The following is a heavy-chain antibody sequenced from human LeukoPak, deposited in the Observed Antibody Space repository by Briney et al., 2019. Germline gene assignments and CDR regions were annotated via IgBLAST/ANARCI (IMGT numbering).Heavy chain of an antibody. J-gene: IGHJ4*02. V-gene: IGHV3-33*01. CDR2: IWYDGSNK. Sequence: GGSPRLSCAASGFTISSYGMHWVRQAPGKGLEWVAVIWYDGSNKYYADSVKGRFTISRDNSKNTLYLQMNSLRAEDTAVYYCARDRLRYFDYWGQGTLVTVSS. CDR1: GFTISSYG. CDR3: ARDRLRYFDY. D-gene: IGHD3-9*01.